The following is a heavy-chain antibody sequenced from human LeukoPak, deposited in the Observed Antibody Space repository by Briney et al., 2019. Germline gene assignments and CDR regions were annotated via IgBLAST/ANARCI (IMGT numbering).Heavy chain of an antibody. Sequence: SVKVSCKASGGTFSSYAISWVRQAPGQGLEWMGGIIPIFGTANYAQKFQGRVTITADKSTSTAYMELSSLRSEDTAVYYCARGITMVRGAQSSWFDPWGQGTLVTVSS. CDR3: ARGITMVRGAQSSWFDP. D-gene: IGHD3-10*01. V-gene: IGHV1-69*06. CDR1: GGTFSSYA. J-gene: IGHJ5*02. CDR2: IIPIFGTA.